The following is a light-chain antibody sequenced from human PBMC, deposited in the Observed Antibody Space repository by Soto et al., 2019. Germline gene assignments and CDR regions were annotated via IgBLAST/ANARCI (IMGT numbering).Light chain of an antibody. CDR2: AAT. V-gene: IGKV1-16*02. CDR3: QQYYSYPPT. J-gene: IGKJ3*01. CDR1: QDISNF. Sequence: DIQMTQSPSSLSASVGDRVTITCRASQDISNFVVWFQQRPGKAPRSLIYAATILQSGVPSKFSGSGSGTEFSLTITTLQPEDFATYYCQQYYSYPPTFGRGTKVDFK.